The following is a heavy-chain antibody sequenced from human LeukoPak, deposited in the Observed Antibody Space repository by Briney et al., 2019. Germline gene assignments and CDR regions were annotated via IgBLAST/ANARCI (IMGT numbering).Heavy chain of an antibody. V-gene: IGHV4-4*02. CDR3: ASMNGDYVVGYYFDY. D-gene: IGHD4-17*01. J-gene: IGHJ4*02. Sequence: SGTLSLTCAVSGGSISSSNWWSWIRQPPGKGLEWSGEIYHSGTTNYNPSLKSRVTISVDTSKNQFSLKLSSVTAADTAVYYCASMNGDYVVGYYFDYRGQGTLVTVSS. CDR1: GGSISSSNW. CDR2: IYHSGTT.